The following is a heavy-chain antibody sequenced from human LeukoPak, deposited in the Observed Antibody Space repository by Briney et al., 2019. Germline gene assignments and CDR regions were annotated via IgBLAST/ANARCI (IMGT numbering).Heavy chain of an antibody. CDR2: IYTSGST. Sequence: SETLSLTCTVSGGSISSYYWSWIRQPAGKGLEWIGRIYTSGSTNYNPSLKSRVTMSVDTSKNQFSLKLSSVTATDTAVYYCARSSLRFHPFDPWGQGTLVTVSS. J-gene: IGHJ5*02. V-gene: IGHV4-4*07. D-gene: IGHD3-3*01. CDR3: ARSSLRFHPFDP. CDR1: GGSISSYY.